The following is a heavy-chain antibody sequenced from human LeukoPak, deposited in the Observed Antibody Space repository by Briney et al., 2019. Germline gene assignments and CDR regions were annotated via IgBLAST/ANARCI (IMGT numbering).Heavy chain of an antibody. CDR2: MRGDGSTT. Sequence: GGSLRLSCAVPGFTVSTYWMDWVRQAPGKGLEWVSLMRGDGSTTYYADSVKGRFTISRDNSKNSLYLQMNSLRIEDTALYYCSKGRGYSGNAADSGGQGTLVTVSS. V-gene: IGHV3-43*02. CDR3: SKGRGYSGNAADS. J-gene: IGHJ5*01. D-gene: IGHD5-12*01. CDR1: GFTVSTYW.